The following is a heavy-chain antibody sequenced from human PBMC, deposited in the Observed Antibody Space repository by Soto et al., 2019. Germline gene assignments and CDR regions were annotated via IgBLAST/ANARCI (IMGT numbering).Heavy chain of an antibody. J-gene: IGHJ6*02. CDR2: IGTAGDT. V-gene: IGHV3-13*01. CDR1: GFTFSSYD. CDR3: ARAGIAVAGTSSGYYYYSRVV. Sequence: EVQLVESGGGLVQPGGSLRLSCAASGFTFSSYDMHWVRQATGKGLEWVSAIGTAGDTYYPGSVKGRFTISRENAKNSLYRQMNSLRAEDTGVYYCARAGIAVAGTSSGYYYYSRVVLGQGTTVTVSS. D-gene: IGHD6-19*01.